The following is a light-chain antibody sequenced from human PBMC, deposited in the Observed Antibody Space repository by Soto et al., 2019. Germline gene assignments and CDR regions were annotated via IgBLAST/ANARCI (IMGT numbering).Light chain of an antibody. CDR1: SSDVGAYNY. J-gene: IGLJ1*01. V-gene: IGLV2-14*01. Sequence: QSVLTQPASVSGSPGQSITISCTGTSSDVGAYNYDSWYQQYPGEAPKVIIYDVSHRPAGVSNRFSGSKSGNTASRTISGLQNQDEAEYYCSSYTGATTYVFGTGTKVXVL. CDR3: SSYTGATTYV. CDR2: DVS.